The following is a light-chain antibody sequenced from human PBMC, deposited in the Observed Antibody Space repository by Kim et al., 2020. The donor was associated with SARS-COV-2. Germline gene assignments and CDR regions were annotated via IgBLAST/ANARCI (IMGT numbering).Light chain of an antibody. V-gene: IGLV3-9*01. Sequence: SYELTQPLSVSVALGQTARVTCGGNNIGRKKVHWYQQRPGQAPVLVIYGDSNRPSGIAERVSGSNSGNTATLTISRAQVGDEADYYCQVWDGSTWVFGGG. J-gene: IGLJ3*02. CDR2: GDS. CDR1: NIGRKK. CDR3: QVWDGSTWV.